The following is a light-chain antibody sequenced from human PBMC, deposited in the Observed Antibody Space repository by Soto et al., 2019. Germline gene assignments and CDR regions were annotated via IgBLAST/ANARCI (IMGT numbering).Light chain of an antibody. CDR2: DVS. CDR1: SSDVGGYNY. J-gene: IGLJ1*01. Sequence: QSALTQPASVSGSPGQSITISCTGTSSDVGGYNYVSWYQQHPGKAPKLMIYDVSNRPSGVSNRFSGSKSGNTASLTISGLQAEDEADYYCSSYTSGSTCVFGTGTKVTVL. V-gene: IGLV2-14*01. CDR3: SSYTSGSTCV.